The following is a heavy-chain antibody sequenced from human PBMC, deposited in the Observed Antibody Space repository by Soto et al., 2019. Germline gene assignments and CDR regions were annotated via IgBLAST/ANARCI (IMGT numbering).Heavy chain of an antibody. Sequence: EVQLLDSGGGLVQPGGSLRLSCAASGFTFSSSTMSWVRQAPGKGLEWVSAVSGSGGTTDYADTVRGRLTISRDNSTNTLYLQMNRLSDAATAIYFCGRCTVDTIVTSGWCNYLVPWGQGTLVTFSS. CDR1: GFTFSSST. D-gene: IGHD6-19*01. CDR3: GRCTVDTIVTSGWCNYLVP. V-gene: IGHV3-23*01. CDR2: VSGSGGTT. J-gene: IGHJ5*02.